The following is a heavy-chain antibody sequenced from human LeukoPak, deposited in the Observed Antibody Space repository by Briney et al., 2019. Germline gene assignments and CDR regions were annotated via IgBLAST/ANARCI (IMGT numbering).Heavy chain of an antibody. CDR3: AREGGAAAGTKDSQH. D-gene: IGHD6-13*01. J-gene: IGHJ1*01. Sequence: GGPLRLSCAASGFTYRNYWMHWLRHAPGKGLVCVSYIKSDGSNTMYAESVKGRLTIATDNAKNTLYQEMNSLRAEDTAVYDRAREGGAAAGTKDSQHWGQGTLVTVP. V-gene: IGHV3-74*03. CDR2: IKSDGSNT. CDR1: GFTYRNYW.